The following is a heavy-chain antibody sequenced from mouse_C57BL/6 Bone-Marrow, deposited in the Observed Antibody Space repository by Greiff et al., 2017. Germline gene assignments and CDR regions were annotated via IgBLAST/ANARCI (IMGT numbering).Heavy chain of an antibody. J-gene: IGHJ2*01. V-gene: IGHV1-81*01. CDR2: IYPRSGNT. D-gene: IGHD2-3*01. Sequence: VQLQQSGAELARPGASVKLSCKASGYTFTSYGISWVKQRTGQGLEWIGEIYPRSGNTYYNEKFKGKATLTADKSSSTAYMELRSLTSEDSAVYFCARQDDGYYYFDYWGQGTTRTVAS. CDR3: ARQDDGYYYFDY. CDR1: GYTFTSYG.